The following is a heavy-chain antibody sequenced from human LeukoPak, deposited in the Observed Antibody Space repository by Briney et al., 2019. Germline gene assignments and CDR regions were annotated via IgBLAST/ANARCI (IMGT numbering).Heavy chain of an antibody. CDR1: GYTFTSYG. CDR3: AKHSSSWPSETEIDY. V-gene: IGHV1-18*01. J-gene: IGHJ4*02. D-gene: IGHD6-13*01. CDR2: ISAYNGNT. Sequence: ASVKVSCKASGYTFTSYGISWVRQAPGQGLEWMGWISAYNGNTNYAQKLQGRVTMTTDTSTSTAYMELRSLRSDDTAVYYCAKHSSSWPSETEIDYWGQGTLVTVSS.